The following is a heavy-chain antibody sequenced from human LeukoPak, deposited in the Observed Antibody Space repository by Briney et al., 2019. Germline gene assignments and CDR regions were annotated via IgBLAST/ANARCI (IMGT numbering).Heavy chain of an antibody. V-gene: IGHV4-61*02. J-gene: IGHJ4*02. D-gene: IGHD3-22*01. Sequence: SETLSLTCTVSGGSISSGSYYWSWIRQPAGKGLEWIGRIYTSGSTNYNPSLKSRVTISVDTSKNQFSLKLSSVTAADTAVYYCARGPYGYYSDYWGQGTLVTVSS. CDR1: GGSISSGSYY. CDR3: ARGPYGYYSDY. CDR2: IYTSGST.